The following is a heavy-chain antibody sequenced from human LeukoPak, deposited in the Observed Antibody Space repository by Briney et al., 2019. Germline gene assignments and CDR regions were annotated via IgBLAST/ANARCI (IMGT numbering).Heavy chain of an antibody. D-gene: IGHD4-17*01. CDR3: AASNDYGDYVGY. J-gene: IGHJ4*02. V-gene: IGHV1-58*02. CDR2: IVVGSGVT. Sequence: GTSVKVSCKASGFTFTSSAMQWVRQARGRRLEWIGWIVVGSGVTNYAQKFQERVTITRDMSTRTAYMELSSLRSEDTAVYYCAASNDYGDYVGYWGQGTLVTVSS. CDR1: GFTFTSSA.